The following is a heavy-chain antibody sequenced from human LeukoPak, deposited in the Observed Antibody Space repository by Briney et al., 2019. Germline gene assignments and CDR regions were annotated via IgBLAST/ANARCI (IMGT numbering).Heavy chain of an antibody. D-gene: IGHD4-17*01. J-gene: IGHJ4*02. V-gene: IGHV3-7*03. CDR2: INPDGSEK. Sequence: GGSLRLSCVVSGFTFGHYWMNWVRQAPGKGLEYVAYINPDGSEKNCVDSVKGRFSISRDNAQNTLFLQMNSLRAEDTALYYCARHGDFCFDNWGQGTPVTVS. CDR3: ARHGDFCFDN. CDR1: GFTFGHYW.